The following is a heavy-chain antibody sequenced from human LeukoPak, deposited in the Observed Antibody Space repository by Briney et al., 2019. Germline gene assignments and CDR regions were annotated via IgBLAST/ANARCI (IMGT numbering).Heavy chain of an antibody. D-gene: IGHD6-25*01. CDR2: IDPIDSYT. CDR1: GFTFTTYW. J-gene: IGHJ4*02. V-gene: IGHV5-10-1*01. Sequence: GESLKISCKGSGFTFTTYWISWVRQMPGKGREGMGRIDPIDSYTNYSPSFQGHVTISAYKAISTSYLSPKSSDTPRYCRAIQGYNSVRAQYFFDYWGQGTPVTVSS. CDR3: AIQGYNSVRAQYFFDY.